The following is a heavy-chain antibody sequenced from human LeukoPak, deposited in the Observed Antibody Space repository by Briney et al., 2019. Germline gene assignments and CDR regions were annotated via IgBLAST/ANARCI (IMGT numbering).Heavy chain of an antibody. CDR2: IKSDGSST. D-gene: IGHD3-9*01. J-gene: IGHJ4*02. CDR1: GFTSSSYW. CDR3: ATALTPYYFDY. V-gene: IGHV3-74*01. Sequence: GGSLRLSCAPSGFTSSSYWMHWVRQAPGKGLVWVSHIKSDGSSTRYADSVKGRFTISRDYTKNTLYLQMNSLRAEDTAVYYCATALTPYYFDYWGQGTLVTVSS.